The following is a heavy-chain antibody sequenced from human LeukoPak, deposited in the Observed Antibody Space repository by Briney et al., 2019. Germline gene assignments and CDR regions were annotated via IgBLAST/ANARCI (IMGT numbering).Heavy chain of an antibody. CDR2: IIPIFGTA. J-gene: IGHJ6*02. V-gene: IGHV1-69*13. D-gene: IGHD1-26*01. CDR1: GGTFSSYA. CDR3: ATVPLRVGATSDYYGMDV. Sequence: SVKVSCKASGGTFSSYAISWVRQAPGQGLEWMGGIIPIFGTANYAQKFQGRVTITADESTSTAYMELSSLRSEDTAVYYCATVPLRVGATSDYYGMDVWGQGTTVTVSS.